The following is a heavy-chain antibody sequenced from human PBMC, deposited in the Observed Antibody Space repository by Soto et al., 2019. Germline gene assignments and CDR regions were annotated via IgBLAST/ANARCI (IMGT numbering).Heavy chain of an antibody. J-gene: IGHJ4*02. CDR3: ARVPLRYSSSHNFDS. CDR1: GDSFRGYF. V-gene: IGHV4-34*01. Sequence: SETLSLTCHVSGDSFRGYFCNWLRQPPGQGLEWIGELSQVGRARYNPSLKSRVTLSVDTSKHQFSLKLSSVTAADTAVYYCARVPLRYSSSHNFDSWGQGALVTVSS. D-gene: IGHD6-19*01. CDR2: LSQVGRA.